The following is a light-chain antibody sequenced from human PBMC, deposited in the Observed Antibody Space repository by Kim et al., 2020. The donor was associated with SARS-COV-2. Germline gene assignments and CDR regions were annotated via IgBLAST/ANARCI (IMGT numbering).Light chain of an antibody. CDR2: DVS. Sequence: GQSITIACTGTSSDVCGYNYVSWYQQHPGKAPKLMIYDVSNRPSGVSNRFSGSKSGNTAYLTISGLQAEDEADYYCSSYTSSSTLVFGGGTQLTVL. V-gene: IGLV2-14*03. J-gene: IGLJ2*01. CDR3: SSYTSSSTLV. CDR1: SSDVCGYNY.